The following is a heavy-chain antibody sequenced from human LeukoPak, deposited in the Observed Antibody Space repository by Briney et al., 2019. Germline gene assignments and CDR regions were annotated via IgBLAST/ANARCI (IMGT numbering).Heavy chain of an antibody. CDR2: IYYSGST. V-gene: IGHV4-59*01. J-gene: IGHJ3*01. Sequence: PSETLSLTCTVSGGSISSYYWSWIRQPPGKGLEWIGYIYYSGSTNYNPSLKSRVTISVDTSKNQFSLKLSSVTAADTAVYYCARDVRHRAFDFWGQGTMVTVSS. CDR3: ARDVRHRAFDF. CDR1: GGSISSYY.